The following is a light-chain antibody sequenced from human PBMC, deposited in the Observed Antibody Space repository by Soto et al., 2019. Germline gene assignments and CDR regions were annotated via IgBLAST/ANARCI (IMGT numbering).Light chain of an antibody. CDR1: SGDIGAYNY. Sequence: QSALTQPASVSGSPGQSIAISCTGTSGDIGAYNYVSWYQQHPGRAPKLMIYDVSNRHSGVYTRFSGSKSDNTASLTISGLKREDEGDYYCLSYTTSSTYVFGTGTKVTVL. CDR3: LSYTTSSTYV. J-gene: IGLJ1*01. V-gene: IGLV2-14*03. CDR2: DVS.